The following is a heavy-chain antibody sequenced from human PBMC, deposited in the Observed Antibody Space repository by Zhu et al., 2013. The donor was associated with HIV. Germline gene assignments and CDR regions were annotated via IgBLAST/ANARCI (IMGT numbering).Heavy chain of an antibody. D-gene: IGHD6-6*01. CDR3: AVRGAARPYWYFDL. V-gene: IGHV1-69*06. CDR2: IIPIFGTA. CDR1: GGTFSSYA. J-gene: IGHJ2*01. Sequence: QVQLVQSGAEVKKPGSSVKVSCKASGGTFSSYAISWVRQAPGQGLEWMGGIIPIFGTANYAQKFQGRVTITADKSTSTAYMELSSLRSEDTAVYYCAVRGAARPYWYFDLWGRWHPGSLSSS.